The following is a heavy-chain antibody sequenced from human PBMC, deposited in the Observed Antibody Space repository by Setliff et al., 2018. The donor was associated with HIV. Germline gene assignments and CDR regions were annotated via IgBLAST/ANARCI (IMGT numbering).Heavy chain of an antibody. CDR2: ISAYNGNK. V-gene: IGHV1-18*01. J-gene: IGHJ6*02. CDR3: ARKRVGFDGIDV. CDR1: GYSFTSYG. D-gene: IGHD1-26*01. Sequence: ASVKVSCKASGYSFTSYGISWVRQAPGQGLEWMGWISAYNGNKNYAQKFQGRVTMTTDTLTSTAYMELRSLRSDDTAVYYCARKRVGFDGIDVWGQGTTVTVSS.